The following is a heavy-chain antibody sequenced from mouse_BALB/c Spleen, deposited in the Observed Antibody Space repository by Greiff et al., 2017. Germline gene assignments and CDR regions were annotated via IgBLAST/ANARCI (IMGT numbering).Heavy chain of an antibody. Sequence: EVKLMESGGGLVKPGGSLKLSCAASGFTFSDYYMYWVRQTPEKRLEWVATISDGGSYTYYPDSVKGRFTISRDNAKNNLYLQMSSLKSEDTAMYYCARDRTHYGSSWFAYWGQGTLVTVSA. CDR3: ARDRTHYGSSWFAY. V-gene: IGHV5-4*02. J-gene: IGHJ3*01. CDR1: GFTFSDYY. D-gene: IGHD1-1*01. CDR2: ISDGGSYT.